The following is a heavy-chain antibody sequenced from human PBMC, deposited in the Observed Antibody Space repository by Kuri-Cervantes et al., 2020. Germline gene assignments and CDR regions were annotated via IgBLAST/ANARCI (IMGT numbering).Heavy chain of an antibody. CDR1: GYTFTGYY. V-gene: IGHV1-2*04. CDR2: INPNSGGT. D-gene: IGHD6-13*01. Sequence: ASVKVSCKASGYTFTGYYMHWVRQAPGQGLEWMGWINPNSGGTNYAQKFQGWVTMTRDTSISTAYMELSSLRSEDTAVYYCATTVIAAAGTGAFDIWGQGTMVTVSS. CDR3: ATTVIAAAGTGAFDI. J-gene: IGHJ3*02.